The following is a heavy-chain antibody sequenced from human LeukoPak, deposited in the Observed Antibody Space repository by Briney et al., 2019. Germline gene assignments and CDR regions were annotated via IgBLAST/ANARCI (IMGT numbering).Heavy chain of an antibody. Sequence: ASVKVSCKASGYTFINYGITWVRQAPGQGFEWMGWISTYNGNTNYAQKIQGRVTMTTDTSTSTAYMELRSLRSDDTAVYYCARDRFDYWGQGTLVTVSS. CDR2: ISTYNGNT. J-gene: IGHJ4*02. CDR3: ARDRFDY. CDR1: GYTFINYG. V-gene: IGHV1-18*04.